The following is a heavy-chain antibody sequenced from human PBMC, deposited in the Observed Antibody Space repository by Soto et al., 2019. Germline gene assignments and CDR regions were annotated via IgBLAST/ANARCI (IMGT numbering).Heavy chain of an antibody. CDR1: GFAFSNFG. J-gene: IGHJ4*02. CDR3: ARSPPGVAGRDYFGF. CDR2: IWYDGSNE. Sequence: QVQLVESGGGVVQPGGSLRLSCAASGFAFSNFGMHWVRQTPVKGLEWVALIWYDGSNEYYADSVKGQFTISRENSKNTLYLQMHSLRAEDTAVYFCARSPPGVAGRDYFGFWGQGTLVTVSS. V-gene: IGHV3-33*01. D-gene: IGHD6-6*01.